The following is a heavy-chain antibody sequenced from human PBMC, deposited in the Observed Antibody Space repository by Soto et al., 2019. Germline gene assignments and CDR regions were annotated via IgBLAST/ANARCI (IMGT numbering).Heavy chain of an antibody. V-gene: IGHV3-23*01. Sequence: EMQLLESGGGSAQSGGSLRLSCAASGFSFDRHAINWVRQAPGKGLEWVSSVSADGGRTYYADSVKGRFTVSRDNTKNTAVLHPDSLRGEGSAVCFCGTDRTGDFVWFFDFWLLGALVTVSS. J-gene: IGHJ2*01. CDR3: GTDRTGDFVWFFDF. CDR2: VSADGGRT. D-gene: IGHD2-21*01. CDR1: GFSFDRHA.